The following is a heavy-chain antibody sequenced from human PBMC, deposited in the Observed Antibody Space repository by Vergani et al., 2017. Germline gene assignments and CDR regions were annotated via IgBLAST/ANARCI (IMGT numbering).Heavy chain of an antibody. CDR3: AIKTYYYGSGSYYNLQSDY. D-gene: IGHD3-10*01. CDR2: ISSSSSYI. V-gene: IGHV3-21*01. CDR1: GFTFSSYS. J-gene: IGHJ4*02. Sequence: EVQLVESGGGLVKPGGSLRLSCAASGFTFSSYSMNWVRQAPGKGLEWVSSISSSSSYIYYADSVKGRFTISRDNAKNSLYLQMNSLRAEDTAVCYCAIKTYYYGSGSYYNLQSDYWGQGTLVTVSS.